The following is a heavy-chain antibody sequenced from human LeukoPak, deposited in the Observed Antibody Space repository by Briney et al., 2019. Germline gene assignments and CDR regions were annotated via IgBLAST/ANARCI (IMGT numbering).Heavy chain of an antibody. CDR3: AKEPSLYSIYAVDDY. CDR1: GFTFSSYG. Sequence: GGSLRLSCAASGFTFSSYGMHWVRQAPGKGLEWVAFIRYDGSNKYYADSVKGRFTISRDNSKNTLYLQMNSLRAEDTAVYYYAKEPSLYSIYAVDDYWGQGTLVTVSS. D-gene: IGHD4-11*01. J-gene: IGHJ4*02. V-gene: IGHV3-30*02. CDR2: IRYDGSNK.